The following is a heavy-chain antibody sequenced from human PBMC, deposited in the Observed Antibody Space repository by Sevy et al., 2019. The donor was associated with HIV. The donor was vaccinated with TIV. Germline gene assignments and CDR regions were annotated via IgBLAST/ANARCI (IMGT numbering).Heavy chain of an antibody. CDR2: ISSDGNYI. D-gene: IGHD4-17*01. CDR3: ARDPGYGDWFDS. Sequence: GESLKISCAGSGFTFNTYSLNWVRQAPGKGLEWVSSISSDGNYIFYANSLKGRFTISRDNMKNFLFLQMNRLRVEDTALYYCARDPGYGDWFDSWGQGTLVTVSS. CDR1: GFTFNTYS. V-gene: IGHV3-21*01. J-gene: IGHJ5*01.